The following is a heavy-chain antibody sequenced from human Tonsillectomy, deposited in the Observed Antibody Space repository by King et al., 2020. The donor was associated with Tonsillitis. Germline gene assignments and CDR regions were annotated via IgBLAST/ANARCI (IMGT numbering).Heavy chain of an antibody. CDR3: HADDSSGPVDY. V-gene: IGHV3-33*01. J-gene: IGHJ4*02. Sequence: QVQLVESGGGVVQPGRSLRLSCAASGFTFSSYGIHWVRQAPGKGLEWVAVIWYDGSNKYYADSVKGRFTISRDNSKNTLYLQMNSLRAEDTAVYYGHADDSSGPVDYWGQGTLVTVSS. D-gene: IGHD3-22*01. CDR1: GFTFSSYG. CDR2: IWYDGSNK.